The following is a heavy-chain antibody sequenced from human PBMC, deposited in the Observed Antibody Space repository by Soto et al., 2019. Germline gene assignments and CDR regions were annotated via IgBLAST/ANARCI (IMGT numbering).Heavy chain of an antibody. J-gene: IGHJ3*01. CDR3: PGLGPGATTVTTGAAFDV. CDR1: GGSIITSNW. V-gene: IGHV4-4*02. D-gene: IGHD4-17*01. Sequence: QVQLQESGPGLVKPSGTLSLTCAVSGGSIITSNWWTWVRQPPGKGLEWIGESIHSGTANYNPSPRGRVTISGAPSTNQFSRTLSPVTAAAPALYSCPGLGPGATTVTTGAAFDVWGQGTMVTVSS. CDR2: SIHSGTA.